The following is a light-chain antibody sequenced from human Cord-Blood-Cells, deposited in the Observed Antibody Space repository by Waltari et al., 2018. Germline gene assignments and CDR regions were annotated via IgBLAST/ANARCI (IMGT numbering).Light chain of an antibody. CDR3: QQYDNLPWT. V-gene: IGKV1-33*01. J-gene: IGKJ1*01. Sequence: TQSPSSLSASVGDRVTITCQASQDISNYLNWYQQKPGKAPKLLIYDASNLETGVPSRFSGSGSGTDFTFTISSLQPEDIATYYCQQYDNLPWTFGQGTKVEIK. CDR2: DAS. CDR1: QDISNY.